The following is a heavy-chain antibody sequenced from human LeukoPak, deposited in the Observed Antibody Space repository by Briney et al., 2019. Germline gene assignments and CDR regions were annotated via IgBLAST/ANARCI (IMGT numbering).Heavy chain of an antibody. V-gene: IGHV3-30*02. CDR3: AKDEVVPGYYYTDV. J-gene: IGHJ6*03. CDR2: IRYDGGNT. CDR1: GFIFSNYA. D-gene: IGHD2-2*01. Sequence: PGGSQRLSCAASGFIFSNYAMQWVRQAPGMGLGWVAFIRYDGGNTYYADSVKGRFTISRDNSKNTMYLQMNSLNAEDTAVYYCAKDEVVPGYYYTDVWGRGTTVTISS.